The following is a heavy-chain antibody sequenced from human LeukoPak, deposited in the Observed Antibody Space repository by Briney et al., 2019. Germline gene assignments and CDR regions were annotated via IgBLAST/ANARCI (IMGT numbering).Heavy chain of an antibody. Sequence: GGSVRLSCAASGFPVSSNYMSWVRQAPGRGLAWDSVSYSGGSTYYADSVKGRLTISRDNSKNTLYSQMNSLRAEDTAVYYCARDLSGSYFDYWGQGTLVTVSS. CDR2: SYSGGST. D-gene: IGHD1-26*01. CDR3: ARDLSGSYFDY. J-gene: IGHJ4*02. CDR1: GFPVSSNY. V-gene: IGHV3-53*01.